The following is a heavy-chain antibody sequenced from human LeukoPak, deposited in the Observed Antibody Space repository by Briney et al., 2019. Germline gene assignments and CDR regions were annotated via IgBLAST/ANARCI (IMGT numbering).Heavy chain of an antibody. CDR1: GSILTNNW. CDR2: IYPGYSDT. CDR3: AIDFLFGEITNWFDP. Sequence: GASLKISCKVSGSILTNNWIGWVRQVPGKGLEWMGIIYPGYSDTRYSPSFQGQVTFSADKSISTAYLQWSSLKASDTAMYYCAIDFLFGEITNWFDPWGQGTLVTVSS. J-gene: IGHJ5*02. D-gene: IGHD3-16*01. V-gene: IGHV5-51*01.